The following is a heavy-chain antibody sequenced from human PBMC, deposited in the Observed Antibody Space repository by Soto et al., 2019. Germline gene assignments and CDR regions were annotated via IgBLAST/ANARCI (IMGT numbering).Heavy chain of an antibody. CDR3: ARVKTTVTAPDSFDI. CDR1: GYSISGGYY. D-gene: IGHD4-17*01. Sequence: SETLSLTCVVSGYSISGGYYWCLIRQPPGTGLEWIGSIYHSGNTYYNPSLKSRVTISVDTSKNQFSLKLNSVTAADTAVYYCARVKTTVTAPDSFDIWGQGTKVTVSS. V-gene: IGHV4-38-2*01. CDR2: IYHSGNT. J-gene: IGHJ3*02.